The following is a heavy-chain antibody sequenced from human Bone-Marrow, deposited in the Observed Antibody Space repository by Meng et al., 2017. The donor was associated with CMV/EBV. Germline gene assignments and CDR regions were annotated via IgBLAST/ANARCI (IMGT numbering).Heavy chain of an antibody. Sequence: GESLKISCAASGFTFSSYGMHWVRQAPGKGLEWVAFIRYDGSNKYYADSVKGRFTISRDNSKNTLYLQMNSLRAEDTAVYYCAKDRNRDVVVVPAAIPDSWGQGTRVTGSS. CDR3: AKDRNRDVVVVPAAIPDS. D-gene: IGHD2-2*02. J-gene: IGHJ4*02. CDR2: IRYDGSNK. CDR1: GFTFSSYG. V-gene: IGHV3-30*02.